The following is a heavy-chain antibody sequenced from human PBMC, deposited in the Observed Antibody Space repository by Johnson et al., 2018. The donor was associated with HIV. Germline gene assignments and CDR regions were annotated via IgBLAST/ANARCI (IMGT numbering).Heavy chain of an antibody. CDR3: ARDRILTGYDASDI. D-gene: IGHD3-9*01. V-gene: IGHV3-66*01. CDR2: IYSGGST. J-gene: IGHJ3*02. CDR1: AFTVSSNY. Sequence: VQLVESGGGLVQPGGSLRLSCAASAFTVSSNYMSWVRQAPGKGLEWVSVIYSGGSTSYADSVKGRFTISRDISNNTLYLQMNSLRAEDTAVYYCARDRILTGYDASDIWGQGTMVIVSS.